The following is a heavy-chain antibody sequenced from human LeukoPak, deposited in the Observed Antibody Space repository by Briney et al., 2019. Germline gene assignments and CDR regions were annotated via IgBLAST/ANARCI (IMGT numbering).Heavy chain of an antibody. Sequence: SETLSLTRTVSGGSIGSYYWSWIRQPPGKGLEWIGYIYNSGSTNYSPSLKSRVTISVDTPKNQFSLKLSSVTAADTAVYYCARPSRDGYRYTFDYWGQGILVTVS. CDR2: IYNSGST. V-gene: IGHV4-59*01. CDR1: GGSIGSYY. CDR3: ARPSRDGYRYTFDY. D-gene: IGHD5-24*01. J-gene: IGHJ4*02.